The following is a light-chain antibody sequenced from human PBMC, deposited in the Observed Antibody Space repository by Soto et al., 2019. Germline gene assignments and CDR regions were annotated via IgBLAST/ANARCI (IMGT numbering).Light chain of an antibody. J-gene: IGLJ3*02. CDR3: SSYAGSSTWV. V-gene: IGLV2-8*01. CDR2: EVS. CDR1: SSDVGGYNY. Sequence: QSAPTQPPSASGSPGQSATISCTGTSSDVGGYNYVSWYQQYPGKAPKLMIYEVSKRPSGVPDRFSGSKSGNTASRTVSGLQAEDEADYYCSSYAGSSTWVFGGGTKLTVL.